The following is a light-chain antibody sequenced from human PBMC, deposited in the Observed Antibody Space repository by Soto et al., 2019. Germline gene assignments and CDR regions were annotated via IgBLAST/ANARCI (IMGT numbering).Light chain of an antibody. CDR2: GAS. V-gene: IGKV3-15*01. J-gene: IGKJ1*01. Sequence: ETVMTQSPATLSVSPGERATLSCRASQSVYSSLAWYQQKHGQAPRLLIYGASTRATGIPARFSGSGSGTEFTLTISRLQSEDFAVYYCQQYNNWPPWTFGQGTKVDI. CDR3: QQYNNWPPWT. CDR1: QSVYSS.